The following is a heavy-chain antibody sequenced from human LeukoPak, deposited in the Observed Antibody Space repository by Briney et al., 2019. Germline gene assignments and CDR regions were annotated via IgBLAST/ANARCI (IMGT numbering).Heavy chain of an antibody. CDR3: AKAAFYRSSGWQFDY. CDR1: GFTFSSYD. Sequence: PGGSLRLSCAASGFTFSSYDMHWVRQVTGKGLEWVSGIGIHGDTYYADSVKGRFTISRDNSKNSLYLQMNSLRTEDTALYYCAKAAFYRSSGWQFDYWGQGTLVTVSS. J-gene: IGHJ4*02. CDR2: IGIHGDT. V-gene: IGHV3-13*01. D-gene: IGHD6-19*01.